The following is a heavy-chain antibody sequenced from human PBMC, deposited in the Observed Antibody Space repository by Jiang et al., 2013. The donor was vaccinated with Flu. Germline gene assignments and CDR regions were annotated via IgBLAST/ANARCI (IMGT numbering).Heavy chain of an antibody. D-gene: IGHD3-9*01. Sequence: GLVQPGRSLTLSCVGSGFIFDDFVMHWVRQAPGKGLEWVSVISWKNDSIDYADSVKGRFTISRDNAKSSLYLQMDGLRAEDTAVYYCARGEHKDYDILTGYPYWGQGTLVTVSS. J-gene: IGHJ4*02. CDR3: ARGEHKDYDILTGYPY. CDR2: ISWKNDSI. CDR1: GFIFDDFV. V-gene: IGHV3-9*01.